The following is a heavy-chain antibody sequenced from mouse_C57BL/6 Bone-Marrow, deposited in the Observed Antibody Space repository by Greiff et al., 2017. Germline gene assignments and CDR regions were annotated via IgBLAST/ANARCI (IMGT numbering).Heavy chain of an antibody. CDR1: GFTFSDYG. CDR2: ISNLAYSI. D-gene: IGHD2-1*01. CDR3: ARIYYGNQAWFAY. V-gene: IGHV5-15*01. Sequence: EVQLVESGGGLVQPGGSLKLSCAASGFTFSDYGMAWVRQAPRKGPEWVAFISNLAYSIYYADTVTGRFTISRENAKNTLYLAMSSLRSEDTAMYYCARIYYGNQAWFAYWGQGTLVTVSA. J-gene: IGHJ3*01.